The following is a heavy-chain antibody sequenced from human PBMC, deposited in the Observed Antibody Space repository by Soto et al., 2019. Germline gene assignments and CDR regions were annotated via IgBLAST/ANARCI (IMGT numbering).Heavy chain of an antibody. J-gene: IGHJ4*02. CDR3: ARTPMVRGVTPFFDY. Sequence: SGPTLVNPTETLTLTCTVSGFSLSNARMGVSWIRQPPGKALEWLAHIFSNDEKSYSTSLKSRLTISKDTSKSQVVLTMTNMDPVDTATYYCARTPMVRGVTPFFDYWGQGTLVTVS. CDR2: IFSNDEK. D-gene: IGHD3-10*01. CDR1: GFSLSNARMG. V-gene: IGHV2-26*01.